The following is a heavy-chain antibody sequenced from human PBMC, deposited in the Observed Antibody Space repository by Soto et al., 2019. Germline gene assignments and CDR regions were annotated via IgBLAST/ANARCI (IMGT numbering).Heavy chain of an antibody. Sequence: SETLSLTCTVSGGSISSYYWSWIRQSPGKGLEWIGYIHYSGNTNYNPPLKSRVTISVDTSKNQFSLKLSSVTAADTAVYYCARVPDRWGQGTLVTVSS. J-gene: IGHJ5*02. CDR1: GGSISSYY. CDR3: ARVPDR. D-gene: IGHD2-2*01. V-gene: IGHV4-59*12. CDR2: IHYSGNT.